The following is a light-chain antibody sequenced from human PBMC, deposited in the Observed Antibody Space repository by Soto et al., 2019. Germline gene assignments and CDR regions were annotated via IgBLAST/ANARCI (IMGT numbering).Light chain of an antibody. CDR1: QGISNY. V-gene: IGKV1-27*01. CDR2: AAS. Sequence: DIQMTQSPSSLSASVGDRVTITCRASQGISNYLAWYQQKPGKVPKLLIYAASILPSGVPSRFSGSGSGTDFTLTISVLQPDDVATYYCQKYNSAPRTFGPGTKVDIK. J-gene: IGKJ3*01. CDR3: QKYNSAPRT.